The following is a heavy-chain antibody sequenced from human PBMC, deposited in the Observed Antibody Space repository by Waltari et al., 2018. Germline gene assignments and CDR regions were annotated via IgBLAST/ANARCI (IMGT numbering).Heavy chain of an antibody. CDR1: GGSFSGYY. D-gene: IGHD6-13*01. J-gene: IGHJ4*02. CDR2: IYHSGNT. CDR3: ARAPMSGAATGTFDF. Sequence: QVQLQQWGAGLLKPSETLSLTCAVYGGSFSGYYWSWIRQPPGKGLEWIGSIYHSGNTYYNPSLKGRLTISVDTSKNQFSLRLSSVTAADTAVYYCARAPMSGAATGTFDFWGLGSLVTVSP. V-gene: IGHV4-34*01.